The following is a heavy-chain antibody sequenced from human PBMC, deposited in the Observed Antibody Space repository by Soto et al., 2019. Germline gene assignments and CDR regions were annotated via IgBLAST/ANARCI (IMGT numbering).Heavy chain of an antibody. CDR1: GFIFSSFG. Sequence: PGGSLRLSCAASGFIFSSFGMHWVRQAPGKGLEWVAHIWYDGSNTYYADSVKGRFTISRDNSRNTVDLQMNSMRAEDTAVYHCVRDLLGSGGHFDYWGQGTPVTVSS. D-gene: IGHD7-27*01. J-gene: IGHJ4*02. V-gene: IGHV3-33*01. CDR2: IWYDGSNT. CDR3: VRDLLGSGGHFDY.